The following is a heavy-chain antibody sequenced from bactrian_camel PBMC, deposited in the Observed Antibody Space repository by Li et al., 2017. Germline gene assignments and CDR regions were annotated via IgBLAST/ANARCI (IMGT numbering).Heavy chain of an antibody. CDR2: IDNGGGTT. CDR1: GFTFSAYH. Sequence: VQLVESGGGSVRAGGSLTLSCAATGFTFSAYHMSWVRQAPGKGLEWVSGIDNGGGTTYYAHSVKGRFTISRDNAKNTLYLQMNTLKPEDTAMYYCAATGSLLYFSKYDGELAFASCAWYSTISFGHWGQGTQVTVS. V-gene: IGHV3S40*01. CDR3: AATGSLLYFSKYDGELAFASCAWYSTISFGH. J-gene: IGHJ4*01. D-gene: IGHD4*01.